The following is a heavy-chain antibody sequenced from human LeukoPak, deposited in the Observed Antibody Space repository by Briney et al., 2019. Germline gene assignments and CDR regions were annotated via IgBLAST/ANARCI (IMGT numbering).Heavy chain of an antibody. V-gene: IGHV4-59*01. CDR2: IYYSGST. J-gene: IGHJ3*02. CDR3: ARLTGDDAFDI. CDR1: GGSISSYY. Sequence: PSETLSLTCTVSGGSISSYYWSWIRQPPGKGLEWIGYIYYSGSTNYNPSLKSRVTISVDTSKNQFSLKLSSVTAADTAVYYCARLTGDDAFDIWGQGTMVTVSS. D-gene: IGHD1-20*01.